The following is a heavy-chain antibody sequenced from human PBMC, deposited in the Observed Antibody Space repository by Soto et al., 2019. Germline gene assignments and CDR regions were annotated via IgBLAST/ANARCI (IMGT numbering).Heavy chain of an antibody. CDR1: GGSFSGYY. CDR3: ARDSREIAARPNYYYGMDV. Sequence: SETLSLTCAVYGGSFSGYYWSWIRQPPGKGLEWIGEINHSGSTNYNPSLKSRVTISVDTSKNQFSLKLSSVTAADTAVYYCARDSREIAARPNYYYGMDVWGQGTTVIVSS. J-gene: IGHJ6*02. D-gene: IGHD6-6*01. V-gene: IGHV4-34*01. CDR2: INHSGST.